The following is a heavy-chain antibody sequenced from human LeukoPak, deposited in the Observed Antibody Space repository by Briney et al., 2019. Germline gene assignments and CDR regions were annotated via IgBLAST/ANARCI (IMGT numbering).Heavy chain of an antibody. Sequence: ASVKVSCKASGYTFTSYGISWVRQAPGQGLEWMGGIIPIFGTANYAQKFQGRVTITTDESTSTAYMELSSLRSEDTAVYYCARGEGYSSSWYREYYFDYWGQGTLVTVSS. CDR2: IIPIFGTA. CDR1: GYTFTSYG. D-gene: IGHD6-13*01. J-gene: IGHJ4*02. V-gene: IGHV1-69*05. CDR3: ARGEGYSSSWYREYYFDY.